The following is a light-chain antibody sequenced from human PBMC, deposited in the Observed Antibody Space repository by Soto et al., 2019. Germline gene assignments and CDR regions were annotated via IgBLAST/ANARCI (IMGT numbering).Light chain of an antibody. CDR1: QGINNY. J-gene: IGKJ5*01. V-gene: IGKV1-16*02. Sequence: DIQMTQSPSSLSASIGDRVTITCRASQGINNYLAWFQHKPGRDPKSLIYPASSLQSGVPSKFSGSGSGTDFTLTINSLQPEDFATYYCQQYNSYPLTFGQGTRLEIK. CDR3: QQYNSYPLT. CDR2: PAS.